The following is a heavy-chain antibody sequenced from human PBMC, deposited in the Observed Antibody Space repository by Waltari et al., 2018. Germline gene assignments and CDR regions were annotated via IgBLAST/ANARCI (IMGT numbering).Heavy chain of an antibody. V-gene: IGHV3-33*03. J-gene: IGHJ4*02. CDR3: VGGQMGDF. CDR2: ISYDGSKR. D-gene: IGHD3-16*01. CDR1: GFTFSNYG. Sequence: QDQLVESGGGVVQPGRSLRLSRVPSGFTFSNYGMHWVRQAPGKGLEWVAVISYDGSKRFYADAVKGRFTIARDNSKNILYLQMNSLRADDTAMYYCVGGQMGDFWGQGTLVTVSS.